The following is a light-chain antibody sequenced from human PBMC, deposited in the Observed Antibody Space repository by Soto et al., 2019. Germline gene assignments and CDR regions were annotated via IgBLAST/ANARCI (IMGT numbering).Light chain of an antibody. V-gene: IGKV1-39*01. CDR3: QQTFSLLLS. CDR1: ESISDY. Sequence: IQLTQSPSSLSASVGDRVTIVCRASESISDYLNWYQLKSGEAPKVLIYSASTLRGGVPSRFSGTGSGTEFTLTISSLQTEDVATYYCQQTFSLLLSFGGGTTVEIK. CDR2: SAS. J-gene: IGKJ4*01.